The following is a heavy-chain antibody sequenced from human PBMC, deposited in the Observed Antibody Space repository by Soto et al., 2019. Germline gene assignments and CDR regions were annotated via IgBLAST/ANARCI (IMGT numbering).Heavy chain of an antibody. CDR3: AHRRFYDSVFDY. J-gene: IGHJ4*02. V-gene: IGHV2-5*02. CDR2: IYWDDDK. D-gene: IGHD3-22*01. Sequence: QITLKESGPTLVKPTQTLTLTCTFSGFSLSSNKVGVGWIHQPPGKALEWLALIYWDDDKRYSPSLKSRLTIXKXXSKNQVILRMTNMDPMDTATYYCAHRRFYDSVFDYWGQGTLVTVSS. CDR1: GFSLSSNKVG.